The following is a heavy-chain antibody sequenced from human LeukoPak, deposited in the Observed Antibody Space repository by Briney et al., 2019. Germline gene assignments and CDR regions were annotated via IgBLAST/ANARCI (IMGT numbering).Heavy chain of an antibody. Sequence: ASVKVSCKASGYTFTSYDISWVRQATGQGLEWMGWMNPNSGNTGYAQKFQGRVTMTRNTSISTAYMELSSLRSEDTAVYYCARGPQVLWFGETVDYWGQGTLVTVSS. CDR3: ARGPQVLWFGETVDY. CDR1: GYTFTSYD. V-gene: IGHV1-8*01. J-gene: IGHJ4*02. CDR2: MNPNSGNT. D-gene: IGHD3-10*01.